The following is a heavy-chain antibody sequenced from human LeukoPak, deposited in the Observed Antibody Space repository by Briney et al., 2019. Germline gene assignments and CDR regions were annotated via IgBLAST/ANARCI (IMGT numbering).Heavy chain of an antibody. CDR2: ISYDGSNK. CDR1: GFTFSSYA. V-gene: IGHV3-30-3*02. J-gene: IGHJ4*02. Sequence: PGRSLRLSCAASGFTFSSYAIHWVRQAPGKGLEWVAVISYDGSNKYYADSVKGRFTISRDNSKNTLYLQMNSLRVEDTAVYYCAKQYDFWSGPDYWGQGTLVTVSS. CDR3: AKQYDFWSGPDY. D-gene: IGHD3-3*01.